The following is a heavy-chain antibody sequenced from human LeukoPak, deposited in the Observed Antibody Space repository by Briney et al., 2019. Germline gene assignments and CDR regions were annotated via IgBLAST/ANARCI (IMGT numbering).Heavy chain of an antibody. D-gene: IGHD3-10*01. CDR2: MDYSGST. CDR1: GGSISSSSYY. Sequence: PSETLSLTCNVSGGSISSSSYYWGWIRQPPGKGLEWIGSMDYSGSTYYNPSLKSRVTISVDTSKNQFSLKPSSVTAADTAVHYCARHSWAGIMSWFDPWGQGTLVTVSS. V-gene: IGHV4-39*01. J-gene: IGHJ5*02. CDR3: ARHSWAGIMSWFDP.